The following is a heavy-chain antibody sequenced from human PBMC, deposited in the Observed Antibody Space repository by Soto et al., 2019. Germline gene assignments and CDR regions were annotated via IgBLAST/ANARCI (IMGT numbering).Heavy chain of an antibody. CDR2: ISAYNGNT. D-gene: IGHD3-22*01. Sequence: ASVKVSCKASGYTFTSYGISWVRQAPGQGLEWMGWISAYNGNTNYAQKLQGRVTMTTDTSTSTAYMELRSLRSDDTAVYYCARDLIVATNVAYYYDSSGSDYWGQGTLVTVSS. V-gene: IGHV1-18*01. J-gene: IGHJ4*02. CDR3: ARDLIVATNVAYYYDSSGSDY. CDR1: GYTFTSYG.